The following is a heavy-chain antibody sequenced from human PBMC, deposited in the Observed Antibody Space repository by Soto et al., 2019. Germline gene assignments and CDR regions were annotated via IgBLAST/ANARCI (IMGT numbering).Heavy chain of an antibody. CDR2: IMPIFAAP. Sequence: QVQLMQSGAEVKKPGSSVKVSCKASGGTISTNVISWVRQAPGQGLEWMGEIMPIFAAPNNAQKFQGRLTITADTSTTTVYMELSSLTSEDTAVYFCATGARYCGGGSCYPDDWGQGTLVIVSS. D-gene: IGHD2-15*01. J-gene: IGHJ4*02. CDR1: GGTISTNV. CDR3: ATGARYCGGGSCYPDD. V-gene: IGHV1-69*06.